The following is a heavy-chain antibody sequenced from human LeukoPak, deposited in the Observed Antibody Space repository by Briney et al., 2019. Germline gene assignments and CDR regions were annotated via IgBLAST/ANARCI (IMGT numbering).Heavy chain of an antibody. CDR2: ITSRSSTI. D-gene: IGHD4-11*01. J-gene: IGHJ4*02. Sequence: GSLRLSCAASGFTFSSYSMNWVRQAPGKGLEWVSYITSRSSTIYYADAVKGRFTISRDNAKNSLYLQMNSLRAEDTAVYYCASASTTVSKQSDYWGQGTLVTVSP. V-gene: IGHV3-48*01. CDR3: ASASTTVSKQSDY. CDR1: GFTFSSYS.